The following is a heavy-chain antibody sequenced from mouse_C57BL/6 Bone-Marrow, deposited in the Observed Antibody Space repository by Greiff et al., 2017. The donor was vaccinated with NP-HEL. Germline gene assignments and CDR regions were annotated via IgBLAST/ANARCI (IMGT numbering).Heavy chain of an antibody. Sequence: EVMLVESGTVLARPGASVKMSCKTSGYTFTSYWMHWVKQRPGQGLEWIGAIYPGNSDTSYNQKLKGKAKLTADTSASTAYMELSSLTNEDSAVYYCTSHYYGSYYAMDYWGQGTSVTVSS. V-gene: IGHV1-5*01. CDR3: TSHYYGSYYAMDY. J-gene: IGHJ4*01. CDR2: IYPGNSDT. CDR1: GYTFTSYW. D-gene: IGHD1-1*01.